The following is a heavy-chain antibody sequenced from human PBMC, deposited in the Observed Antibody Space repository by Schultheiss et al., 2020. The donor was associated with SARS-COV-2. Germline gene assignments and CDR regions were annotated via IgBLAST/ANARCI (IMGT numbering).Heavy chain of an antibody. CDR2: IYYSGNT. D-gene: IGHD5-24*01. J-gene: IGHJ4*02. CDR1: GYSISSGYY. CDR3: ARQGDGYNWGFDY. V-gene: IGHV4-38-2*01. Sequence: SETLSLTCAVSGYSISSGYYWGWIRQPPGKGLEWIGYIYYSGNTKYNPSLKSRVTVSVDTSRNQFSLKLSSVTAADTAVYYCARQGDGYNWGFDYWGQGTLVTVSS.